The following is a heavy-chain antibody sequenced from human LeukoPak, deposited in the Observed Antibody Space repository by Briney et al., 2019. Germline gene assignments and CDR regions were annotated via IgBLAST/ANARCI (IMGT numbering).Heavy chain of an antibody. CDR2: ISGNGGKT. J-gene: IGHJ4*02. CDR1: GFTFSSYA. CDR3: ARRAGAYSHPYDY. Sequence: GSLRLSCAASGFTFSSYAMSWVRQPPVKGLEWVSSISGNGGKTYYAGSVKGRFTISRDDSKNTLYLQMNSLRAEDTAVYYCARRAGAYSHPYDYWGQGTLVTVSS. V-gene: IGHV3-23*01. D-gene: IGHD4/OR15-4a*01.